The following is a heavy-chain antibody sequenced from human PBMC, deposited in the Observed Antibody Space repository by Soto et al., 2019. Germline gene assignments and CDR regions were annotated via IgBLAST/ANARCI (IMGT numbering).Heavy chain of an antibody. CDR2: INHSGST. Sequence: PSETLSLTCAVYGGSFSGYYWSWIRQPPGKGLEWIGEINHSGSTNYNPSLKSRVTISVDTSKNQFSLKLSSVTAADTAVYYCARTQKMYYYGSGPYYFDYWGQGTLVTVSS. V-gene: IGHV4-34*01. CDR3: ARTQKMYYYGSGPYYFDY. J-gene: IGHJ4*02. D-gene: IGHD3-10*01. CDR1: GGSFSGYY.